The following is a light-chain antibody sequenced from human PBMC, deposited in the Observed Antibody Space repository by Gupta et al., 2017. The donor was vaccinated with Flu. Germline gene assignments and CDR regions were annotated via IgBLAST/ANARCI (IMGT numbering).Light chain of an antibody. V-gene: IGKV1-12*01. CDR3: LQANSFPLT. CDR2: ATS. J-gene: IGKJ4*01. CDR1: RSINNW. Sequence: SSFVSASVGDRGTITCRASRSINNWLAWFRQRPGKAPELLIHATSRLQSGVPSRFSGSGYGTDFSLTIHSLQPEDFATYYCLQANSFPLTFGGGTEV.